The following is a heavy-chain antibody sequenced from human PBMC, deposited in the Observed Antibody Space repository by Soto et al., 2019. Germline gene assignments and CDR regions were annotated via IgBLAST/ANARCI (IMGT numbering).Heavy chain of an antibody. D-gene: IGHD6-19*01. CDR1: GFTFSSYA. Sequence: EVQLLESGGGLVQSGGSLRVSCAASGFTFSSYAMSWVRQAPGKGLEWVSGLSGSGTTTFYADSVKGRFTISRDNSRNTVYLQMNSLRAEDTAVYYCAKCDEIAVAGNFDYWGQGTLVTVSS. CDR2: LSGSGTTT. V-gene: IGHV3-23*01. CDR3: AKCDEIAVAGNFDY. J-gene: IGHJ4*02.